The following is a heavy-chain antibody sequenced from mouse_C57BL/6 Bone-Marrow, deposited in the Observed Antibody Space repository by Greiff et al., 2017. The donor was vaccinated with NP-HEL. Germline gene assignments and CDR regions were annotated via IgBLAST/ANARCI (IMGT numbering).Heavy chain of an antibody. CDR2: INPNNGGT. CDR1: GYTFTDYN. J-gene: IGHJ4*01. V-gene: IGHV1-18*01. D-gene: IGHD1-1*01. Sequence: DVQLQESGPELVKPGASVKIPCKASGYTFTDYNMDWVKQSHGKSLEWIGDINPNNGGTIYNQKFKGKATLTVDKSSSTAYMELRSLTSEDTAVYYCAIDYGSSPYAMDYWGQGTSVTVSS. CDR3: AIDYGSSPYAMDY.